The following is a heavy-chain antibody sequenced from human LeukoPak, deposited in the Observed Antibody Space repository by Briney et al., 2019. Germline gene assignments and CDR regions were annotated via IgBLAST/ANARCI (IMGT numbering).Heavy chain of an antibody. CDR1: GFTFSTYA. CDR3: APRVVGSAPFDY. CDR2: ISGSAGRT. Sequence: GGSLRLSCAASGFTFSTYAMSWVRQAPGKGLEWVSAISGSAGRTYYADSVKGRFTISRDNSKNTLYLQMNNLRAEDTVVYYCAPRVVGSAPFDYWGQGTLVSVSS. D-gene: IGHD2-15*01. V-gene: IGHV3-23*01. J-gene: IGHJ4*02.